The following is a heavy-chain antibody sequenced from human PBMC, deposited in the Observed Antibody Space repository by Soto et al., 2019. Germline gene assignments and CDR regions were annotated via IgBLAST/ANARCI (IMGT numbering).Heavy chain of an antibody. Sequence: PSETLSLTCTVSGGSISSSSYYWGWIRQPPGKGLEWIGSIYYSGSTYYNPSLKSRVTISVDTSKNQFSLKLSSVTAADTAVYYCARRGSSWSRKTGPDYWGQGTLVTVSS. D-gene: IGHD6-13*01. CDR1: GGSISSSSYY. CDR3: ARRGSSWSRKTGPDY. V-gene: IGHV4-39*01. CDR2: IYYSGST. J-gene: IGHJ4*02.